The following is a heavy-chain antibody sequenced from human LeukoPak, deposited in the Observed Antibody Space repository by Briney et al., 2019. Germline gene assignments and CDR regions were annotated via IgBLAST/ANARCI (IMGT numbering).Heavy chain of an antibody. J-gene: IGHJ4*02. V-gene: IGHV3-13*01. CDR3: ARQSTPHGNFDY. CDR2: LGTAGDT. Sequence: GGSLRLSCAASEFTFSHYAMHWVRQPAGEGLEWVSALGTAGDTFYPGSVKGRFSISRDNAKKSLFLQMNSLRVEDTAIYYCARQSTPHGNFDYWGQGTLVTVSS. CDR1: EFTFSHYA. D-gene: IGHD5-24*01.